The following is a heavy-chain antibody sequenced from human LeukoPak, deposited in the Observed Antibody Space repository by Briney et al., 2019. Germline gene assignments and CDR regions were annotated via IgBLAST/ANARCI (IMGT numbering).Heavy chain of an antibody. D-gene: IGHD2-2*01. V-gene: IGHV1-2*02. CDR3: ARALGCSSTSCYAGFDY. Sequence: ASVKVSCKASGYTFTSYYMHWVRQAPGQGLEWMGWINPNSGGTNYAQKFQGRVTMTRDTSISTAYMELSRLRSDDTAVYYCARALGCSSTSCYAGFDYWGQGTLVTVSS. CDR1: GYTFTSYY. CDR2: INPNSGGT. J-gene: IGHJ4*02.